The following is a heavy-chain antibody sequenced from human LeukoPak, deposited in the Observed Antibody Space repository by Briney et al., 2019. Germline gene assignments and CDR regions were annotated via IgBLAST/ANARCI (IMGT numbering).Heavy chain of an antibody. D-gene: IGHD3-16*01. J-gene: IGHJ4*02. Sequence: GGSLRLSCAASGFTFSNYAMSWVRQAPGKGLEWVSTISGSGDNTYHADSVKGRFTISRDNSKNTLHLQMNSLRAEDAAVYYCASGIMVSFGGRFWGQGTLVTVSS. CDR3: ASGIMVSFGGRF. V-gene: IGHV3-23*01. CDR2: ISGSGDNT. CDR1: GFTFSNYA.